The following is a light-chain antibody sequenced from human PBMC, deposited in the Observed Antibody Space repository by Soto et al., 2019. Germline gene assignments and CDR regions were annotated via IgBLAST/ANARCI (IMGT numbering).Light chain of an antibody. J-gene: IGKJ3*01. CDR3: HQYIHSPFT. CDR2: GAS. Sequence: SLLIFGASSRATAIPDRFSGSGSGTDFTLTISRLEPEDSAVYFCHQYIHSPFTFGPGTKVDIK. V-gene: IGKV3-20*01.